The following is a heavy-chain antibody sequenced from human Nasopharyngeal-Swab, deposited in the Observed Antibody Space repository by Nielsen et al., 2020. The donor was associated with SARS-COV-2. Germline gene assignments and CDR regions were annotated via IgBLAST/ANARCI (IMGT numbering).Heavy chain of an antibody. CDR2: ISSSSSYI. J-gene: IGHJ6*02. Sequence: GSLRLSCAASGFTFSSYSMNWVRQAPGKGLEWVSSISSSSSYIYYADSVKGRFTISRDNAKNSLYLQMNSLRAEDTAVYYCARDHLMTVTIPYYYYGMDVWGQGTTVTVSS. CDR1: GFTFSSYS. D-gene: IGHD4-11*01. CDR3: ARDHLMTVTIPYYYYGMDV. V-gene: IGHV3-21*01.